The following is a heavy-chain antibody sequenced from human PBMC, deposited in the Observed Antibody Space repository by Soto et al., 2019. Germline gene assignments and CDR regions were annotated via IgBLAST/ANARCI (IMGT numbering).Heavy chain of an antibody. J-gene: IGHJ4*02. CDR2: IYYSGST. V-gene: IGHV4-59*08. D-gene: IGHD3-10*01. CDR3: ARHRGPKRVALFDY. Sequence: SETLSLTCTVSGGSISSYYWSWIRQPPGKGLEWIGYIYYSGSTNYNPSLKSRVTISVDTSKNQFSLKLSSVTAADTAVYYCARHRGPKRVALFDYWGQGTLVTVSS. CDR1: GGSISSYY.